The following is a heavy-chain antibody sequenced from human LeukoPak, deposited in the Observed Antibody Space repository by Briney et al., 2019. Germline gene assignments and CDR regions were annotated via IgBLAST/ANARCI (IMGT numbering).Heavy chain of an antibody. CDR1: GYTFSSYY. V-gene: IGHV1-46*01. CDR3: ARTPGDNFDY. CDR2: INPSGGST. Sequence: ASVKVSCKASGYTFSSYYIHWVRQAPGQGLEWMGKINPSGGSTSYAQKFQGRVTMTRDMSMSTVYMELSSLRSEDTAVYYCARTPGDNFDYWGQGTLVTVSS. J-gene: IGHJ4*02. D-gene: IGHD3-10*01.